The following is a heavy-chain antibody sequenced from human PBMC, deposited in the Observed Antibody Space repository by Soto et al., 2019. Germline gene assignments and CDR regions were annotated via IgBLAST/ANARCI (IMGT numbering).Heavy chain of an antibody. CDR3: ARDRNTIFGVVIIPQSNWFDP. V-gene: IGHV1-69*06. CDR1: GGTFSSYA. D-gene: IGHD3-3*01. J-gene: IGHJ5*02. CDR2: IIPIFGTA. Sequence: GASVKVSCKASGGTFSSYAISWVRQAPGQGLEWMGGIIPIFGTANYAQKFQGRVTITADKSTSTAYMELSSLRSEDTAVYYCARDRNTIFGVVIIPQSNWFDPWGQGTLVTVSS.